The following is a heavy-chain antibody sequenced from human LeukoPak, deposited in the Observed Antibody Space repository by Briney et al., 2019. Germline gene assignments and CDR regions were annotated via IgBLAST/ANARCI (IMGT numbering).Heavy chain of an antibody. CDR2: ISSSSSNI. CDR3: ASSSGNYLDRYFDL. D-gene: IGHD3-22*01. V-gene: IGHV3-48*04. Sequence: PGGSLRLSCAASGFTFSSYSMNWVRQAPGKGLEWVSYISSSSSNIYYADSVKGRFTISRDNTKNSLYLQMNSLRAEDTAVYYCASSSGNYLDRYFDLWGRGTLVTVSS. J-gene: IGHJ2*01. CDR1: GFTFSSYS.